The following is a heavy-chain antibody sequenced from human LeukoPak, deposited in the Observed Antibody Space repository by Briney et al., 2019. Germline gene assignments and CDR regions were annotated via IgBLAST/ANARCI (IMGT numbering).Heavy chain of an antibody. Sequence: ASVKVSCKASGYTLTSYDINWVRQATGQGLEWMGWMNPNSGNTGYAQKFQGRVTMTRNTSISAAYMELSSLRSEDTAVYYCASMTTYSSGWYNLGYYYYYGMDVWGQGTTVTVSS. V-gene: IGHV1-8*01. J-gene: IGHJ6*02. CDR1: GYTLTSYD. CDR2: MNPNSGNT. D-gene: IGHD6-19*01. CDR3: ASMTTYSSGWYNLGYYYYYGMDV.